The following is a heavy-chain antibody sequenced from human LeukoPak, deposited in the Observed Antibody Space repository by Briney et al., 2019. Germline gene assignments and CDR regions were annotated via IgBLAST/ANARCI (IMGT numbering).Heavy chain of an antibody. Sequence: GASVKVSCKASGYTFSGYYMHWVRQAPGQGPEWMGWINPNSGGTNYAQKFQGRVTMTRNTSINTAYMELSRLRSDDTAVYYCASLLTQLTAGRAYCPFNYWGQGTLVTVSA. D-gene: IGHD1-20*01. V-gene: IGHV1-2*02. CDR3: ASLLTQLTAGRAYCPFNY. J-gene: IGHJ4*02. CDR2: INPNSGGT. CDR1: GYTFSGYY.